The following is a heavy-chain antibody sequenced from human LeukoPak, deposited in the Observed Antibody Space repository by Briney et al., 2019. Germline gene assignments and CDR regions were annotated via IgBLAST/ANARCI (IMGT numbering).Heavy chain of an antibody. D-gene: IGHD1-26*01. V-gene: IGHV3-48*03. Sequence: PGGSLRLSCAASGFTFSGYAMTWVRQAPGKGLEWVSYISSSGSTIYYADSVKGRFTISRDNAKNSLYLQMNSLRAEDTAVYYCARDKGYSGSYYTFVGAFDIWGQGTMVTVSS. J-gene: IGHJ3*02. CDR1: GFTFSGYA. CDR3: ARDKGYSGSYYTFVGAFDI. CDR2: ISSSGSTI.